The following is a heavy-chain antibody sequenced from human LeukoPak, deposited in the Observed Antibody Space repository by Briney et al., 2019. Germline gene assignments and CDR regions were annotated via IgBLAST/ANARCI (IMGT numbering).Heavy chain of an antibody. J-gene: IGHJ4*02. Sequence: PSETLSLTCTVSGGSISSYYWSWIRQPPGKGLEWIGYIYYSGSTNYNPSLKSRVTISVDTSKNQFSLKLSSVTAADTAVYYCASSIAAAGLGVYFDYWGQGTLVTVSS. V-gene: IGHV4-59*01. CDR2: IYYSGST. CDR3: ASSIAAAGLGVYFDY. D-gene: IGHD6-13*01. CDR1: GGSISSYY.